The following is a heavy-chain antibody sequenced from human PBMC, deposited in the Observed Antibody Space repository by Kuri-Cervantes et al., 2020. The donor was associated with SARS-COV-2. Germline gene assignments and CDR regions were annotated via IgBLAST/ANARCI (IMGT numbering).Heavy chain of an antibody. J-gene: IGHJ6*02. CDR1: GESLSDYY. CDR2: LNDSGSTHYNTGST. V-gene: IGHV4-34*01. CDR3: ARGRGRRRAYYGMDV. Sequence: SETLSLSCAVYGESLSDYYWNWIRQPPGKGLEWIGELNDSGSTHYNTGSTNYNPSLRSRVTISLDMSKNEFSLKMNSVTAADTAVYYCARGRGRRRAYYGMDVWGQGTTVTVSS. D-gene: IGHD5-24*01.